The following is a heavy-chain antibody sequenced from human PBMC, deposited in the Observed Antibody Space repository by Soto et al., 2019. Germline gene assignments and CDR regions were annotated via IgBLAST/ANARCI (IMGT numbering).Heavy chain of an antibody. CDR1: GGTFSTYT. CDR2: IIPMLTVT. CDR3: SIGSWSAETFDV. D-gene: IGHD2-2*01. Sequence: QVHLVQSGAEVKKPGSSVKVSCKAAGGTFSTYTLIWVRQAPGQGLEWMGRIIPMLTVTNSAQKFQGRVTLTADKSTNTAFMELTSLISDDTAVYYCSIGSWSAETFDVWGQGTMVTVSS. J-gene: IGHJ3*01. V-gene: IGHV1-69*02.